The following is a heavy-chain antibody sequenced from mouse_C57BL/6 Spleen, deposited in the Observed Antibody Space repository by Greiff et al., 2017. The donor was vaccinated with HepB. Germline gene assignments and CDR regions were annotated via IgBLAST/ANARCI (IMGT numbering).Heavy chain of an antibody. J-gene: IGHJ3*01. Sequence: QVQLQQPGAELVRPGSSVKLSCKASGYTFTSYWMHWVKQRPIQGLEWIGNIDPSDSETHYNQKFKDKATLTVDKSSSTAYMQLSSLTSEDSAVDYCARGAAQAFAYWGQGTLVTVSA. CDR3: ARGAAQAFAY. CDR1: GYTFTSYW. V-gene: IGHV1-52*01. CDR2: IDPSDSET. D-gene: IGHD3-2*02.